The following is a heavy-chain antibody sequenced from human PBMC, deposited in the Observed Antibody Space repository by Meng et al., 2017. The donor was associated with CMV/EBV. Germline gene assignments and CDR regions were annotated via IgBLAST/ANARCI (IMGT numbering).Heavy chain of an antibody. Sequence: SVKVSCKASGGTFSSYAIGWVRQAPGQGLEWMGGIIPIFGTANYAQKFQGRVTITTDESTSTAYMELSSLRSEDTAVYYCARGIVVVPAALSYYYYYGMDVWGQGTTVTVSS. J-gene: IGHJ6*02. CDR3: ARGIVVVPAALSYYYYYGMDV. CDR1: GGTFSSYA. D-gene: IGHD2-2*01. V-gene: IGHV1-69*05. CDR2: IIPIFGTA.